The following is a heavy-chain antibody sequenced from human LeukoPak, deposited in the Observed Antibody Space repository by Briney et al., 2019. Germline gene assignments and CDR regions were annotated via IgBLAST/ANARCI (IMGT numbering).Heavy chain of an antibody. CDR2: IRSKAYGGTT. J-gene: IGHJ4*02. V-gene: IGHV3-49*04. CDR1: GFTFGDYA. D-gene: IGHD3-3*01. Sequence: GRSLRLSCTASGFTFGDYAMSWVRQAPGKGLEWVGFIRSKAYGGTTEYAASVKGRFTISRDDSKSIAYLQMNGLKTEDTAVYYCTRGDLYYDFWSGYYRPYYFDYWGQGTLVTVSS. CDR3: TRGDLYYDFWSGYYRPYYFDY.